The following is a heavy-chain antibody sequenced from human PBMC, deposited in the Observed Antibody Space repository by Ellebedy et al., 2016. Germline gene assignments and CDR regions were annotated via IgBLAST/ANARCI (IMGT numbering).Heavy chain of an antibody. J-gene: IGHJ6*02. D-gene: IGHD3-3*01. CDR1: GFTFSSYG. Sequence: GESLKISCAASGFTFSSYGMYWVRQAPGKGLEWVAVIWYDGSNKYYADSVKGRFTISRDNSKNTLYLQMNSLRAEDTAVYYCARDHLTIFGVVIITHYGMDVWGQGTTVTVSS. CDR2: IWYDGSNK. CDR3: ARDHLTIFGVVIITHYGMDV. V-gene: IGHV3-33*01.